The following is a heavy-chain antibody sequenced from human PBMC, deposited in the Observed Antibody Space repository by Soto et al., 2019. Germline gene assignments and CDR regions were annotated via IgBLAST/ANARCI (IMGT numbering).Heavy chain of an antibody. CDR2: IWYDGSNK. D-gene: IGHD3-22*01. CDR3: AREDSSGYISH. Sequence: GGSLRLSCAASGFTFSSYGMHWVRQAPGKGLEWVAVIWYDGSNKYYADSVKGRFTISRDNSKNTLYLQMNSLRAEDTAVYYCAREDSSGYISHWGQGTLVTVSS. J-gene: IGHJ4*02. V-gene: IGHV3-33*01. CDR1: GFTFSSYG.